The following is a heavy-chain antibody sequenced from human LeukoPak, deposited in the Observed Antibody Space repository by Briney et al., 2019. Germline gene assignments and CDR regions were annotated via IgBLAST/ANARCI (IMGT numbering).Heavy chain of an antibody. D-gene: IGHD2-15*01. V-gene: IGHV1-69*04. CDR3: ARDGGGCSGGSCYADY. CDR2: IIPILGIA. Sequence: ASVKVSCKASGGTFSSYTISWVGQAPGQGLEWMGRIIPILGIANYAQKFQGRVMITADKTTSTAYMELSSLRSEDTAVYYCARDGGGCSGGSCYADYWGQGTLVTVSS. J-gene: IGHJ4*02. CDR1: GGTFSSYT.